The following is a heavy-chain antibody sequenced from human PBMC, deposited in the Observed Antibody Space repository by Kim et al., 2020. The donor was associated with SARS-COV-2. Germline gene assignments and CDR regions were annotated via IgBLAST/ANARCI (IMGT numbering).Heavy chain of an antibody. J-gene: IGHJ4*02. D-gene: IGHD3-10*01. CDR2: DGSEK. V-gene: IGHV3-7*01. CDR3: ARSRGL. Sequence: DGSEKNYVDSVKGRFIISRDNAKNSLYLQMNSLGADDTAVYYCARSRGLWGQGTLVTVSS.